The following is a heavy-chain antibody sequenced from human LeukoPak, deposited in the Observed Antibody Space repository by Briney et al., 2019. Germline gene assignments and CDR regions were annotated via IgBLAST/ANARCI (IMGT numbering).Heavy chain of an antibody. J-gene: IGHJ3*02. CDR3: PRQFSRINYYDSTGYYRQAFDI. D-gene: IGHD3-22*01. V-gene: IGHV5-51*01. CDR2: IYPDDSDT. Sequence: GESLKISCKGSGYSFTTYWIGWVRQMPGKGLEWMGIIYPDDSDTRYSPSVQGQVTISADKSISTAYLQWSSLKAAGTATYYCPRQFSRINYYDSTGYYRQAFDIWGQGTMATASS. CDR1: GYSFTTYW.